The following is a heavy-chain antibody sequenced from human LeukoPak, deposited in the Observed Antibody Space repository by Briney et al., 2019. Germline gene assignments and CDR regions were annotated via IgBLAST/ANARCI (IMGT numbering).Heavy chain of an antibody. J-gene: IGHJ4*02. V-gene: IGHV4-59*08. D-gene: IGHD1-26*01. Sequence: PSETLSLTCTVSGGSISSYYWSWIRQPPGKGLEWIGYISYIGSTNYNPSLKSRVTISVDTSKNQFSLKLSSVTAADTAVYYCARSGSYYYFDYWGQGTLVTVSS. CDR2: ISYIGST. CDR3: ARSGSYYYFDY. CDR1: GGSISSYY.